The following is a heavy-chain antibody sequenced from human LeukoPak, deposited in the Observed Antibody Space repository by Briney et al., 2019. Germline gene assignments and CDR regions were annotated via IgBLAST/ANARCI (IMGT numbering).Heavy chain of an antibody. CDR3: ARFPFRPPFYGMDV. CDR1: GYTFTGHY. J-gene: IGHJ6*02. CDR2: INPSSGDT. D-gene: IGHD3-10*01. Sequence: ASVKVSCEASGYTFTGHYIHWVRQAPGQGLEWLGWINPSSGDTNYAQKFRARVTMTRDMSIDTAYVEVRGLRSDDTAVYYCARFPFRPPFYGMDVWGQGTTVTVSS. V-gene: IGHV1-2*02.